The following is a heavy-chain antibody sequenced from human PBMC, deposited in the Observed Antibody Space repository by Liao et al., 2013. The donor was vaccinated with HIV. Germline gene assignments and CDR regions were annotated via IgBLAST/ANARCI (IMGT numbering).Heavy chain of an antibody. V-gene: IGHV4-4*07. CDR1: GGSISGYY. Sequence: QLQLQESGPGLVKPSETLSLTCNVSGGSISGYYWTWIRQSAGKGLEWLGRMHVNGKSNYNPSLKSRVSMSVDTSKNQFSLRLSSVTAADTAVYYCASLKSLEFLNWFDPWGQGTQVTVSS. D-gene: IGHD3-3*01. CDR2: MHVNGKS. CDR3: ASLKSLEFLNWFDP. J-gene: IGHJ5*02.